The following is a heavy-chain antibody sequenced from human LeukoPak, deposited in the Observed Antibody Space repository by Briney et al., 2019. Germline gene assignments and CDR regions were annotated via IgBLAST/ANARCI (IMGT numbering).Heavy chain of an antibody. CDR3: ARVGDWNDLVY. V-gene: IGHV4-59*01. J-gene: IGHJ4*02. D-gene: IGHD1-1*01. CDR2: IYYSGST. Sequence: KPSETLSLTCSVSGGSINNFYWSWIRQPPGKGLEWIGYIYYSGSTNYNPSLKGRVTISVDTSKNQFSLRLNSVTAADTAVYYCARVGDWNDLVYWGQGILVTVSS. CDR1: GGSINNFY.